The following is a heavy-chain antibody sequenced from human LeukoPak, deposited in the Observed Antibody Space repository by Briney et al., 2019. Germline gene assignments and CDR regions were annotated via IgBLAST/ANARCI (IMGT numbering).Heavy chain of an antibody. D-gene: IGHD6-19*01. Sequence: GSSVKVSCKASGGTFSSYAISWVRQAPGQGLEWMGRIIPIFGIANYAQKFQGRVTITADKSTSTAYMELSSLRSEDTAVYYCAGPRDSSGWYFGYWGQGTLVTVSS. V-gene: IGHV1-69*04. J-gene: IGHJ4*02. CDR2: IIPIFGIA. CDR1: GGTFSSYA. CDR3: AGPRDSSGWYFGY.